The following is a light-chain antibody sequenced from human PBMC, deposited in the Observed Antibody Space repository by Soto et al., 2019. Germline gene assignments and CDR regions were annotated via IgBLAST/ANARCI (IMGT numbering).Light chain of an antibody. CDR3: QQSYSSPPT. Sequence: DIQMTQAPSSLSASVEDRVIITCRASQSISNHLNWYQHKPGKAPKLLILAASSLQSGVPSRFSGGRSGPDFTLTISSLQREDFATYYCQQSYSSPPTFGQGTKVEIK. J-gene: IGKJ1*01. V-gene: IGKV1-39*01. CDR2: AAS. CDR1: QSISNH.